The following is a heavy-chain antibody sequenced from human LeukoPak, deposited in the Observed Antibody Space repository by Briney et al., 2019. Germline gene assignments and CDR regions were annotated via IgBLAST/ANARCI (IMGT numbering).Heavy chain of an antibody. CDR2: VIGNNART. CDR3: AKDRTPDGYYNFDY. V-gene: IGHV3-23*01. D-gene: IGHD5-18*01. J-gene: IGHJ4*02. Sequence: PGGSLRLSCAASGFTFDDYAMNWVRQAPGQGLEWVSVVIGNNARTDYADSVKGRFTISKDSSKNTLYLQMNSLRAEDTAVYYCAKDRTPDGYYNFDYWGQGTLVIVSS. CDR1: GFTFDDYA.